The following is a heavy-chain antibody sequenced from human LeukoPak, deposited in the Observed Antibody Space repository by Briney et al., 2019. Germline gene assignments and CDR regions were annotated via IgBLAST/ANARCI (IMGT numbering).Heavy chain of an antibody. J-gene: IGHJ4*02. V-gene: IGHV4-31*03. CDR2: IYYSGST. CDR3: ARAATVVTPFDY. CDR1: GGSISSGGYY. D-gene: IGHD4-23*01. Sequence: KPSETLSLTCTVSGGSISSGGYYWSWIRQHPGKGLEWIGYIYYSGSTYYNPSLKSRVTISVDTSKNQFSLKLSSVTAADTAVYYCARAATVVTPFDYWGQGTLVTVSS.